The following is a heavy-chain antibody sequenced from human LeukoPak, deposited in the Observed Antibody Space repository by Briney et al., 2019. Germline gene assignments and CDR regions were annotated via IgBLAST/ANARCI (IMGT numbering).Heavy chain of an antibody. CDR3: TRDLMDYDVSTGLHHYYMDV. CDR2: ISWNSGSI. CDR1: GFTFDDYA. D-gene: IGHD3-9*01. Sequence: HPGGSLRLSCAASGFTFDDYAVHWVRQAPGKGLEWVSGISWNSGSIGYADSVKGRFTISRDNAKNTLYLQMNTLRVEDTAVYYCTRDLMDYDVSTGLHHYYMDVWGQGTTVTVSS. J-gene: IGHJ6*02. V-gene: IGHV3-9*01.